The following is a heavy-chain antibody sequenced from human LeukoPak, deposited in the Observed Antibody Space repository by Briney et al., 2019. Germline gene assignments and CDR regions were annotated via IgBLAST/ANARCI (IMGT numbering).Heavy chain of an antibody. D-gene: IGHD3-22*01. CDR1: GGSISSRNW. Sequence: SGTLSLTCAVSGGSISSRNWWSWVRQPPGKGLEWIGEIYHSGSTNYNPSLKSRVTISVDKSKNQFSLKLSSVTAADTAVYYCARVGEVTYCYDTSGYFFDYWGQGTLVTVSS. V-gene: IGHV4-4*02. J-gene: IGHJ4*02. CDR2: IYHSGST. CDR3: ARVGEVTYCYDTSGYFFDY.